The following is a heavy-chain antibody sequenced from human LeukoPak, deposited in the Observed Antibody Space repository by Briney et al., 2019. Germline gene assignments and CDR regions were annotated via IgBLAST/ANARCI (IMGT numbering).Heavy chain of an antibody. D-gene: IGHD5-24*01. CDR3: AKDRDGYMTFDY. CDR1: GFTLSNYW. CDR2: IKQDGSKL. Sequence: GGSLRLSCAASGFTLSNYWMSWVRQAPGKGLEWVANIKQDGSKLSYVDSVKGRFTISRDNSKNTLYLQMNSLRAEDTAVYYCAKDRDGYMTFDYWGQGTLVTVSS. J-gene: IGHJ4*02. V-gene: IGHV3-7*03.